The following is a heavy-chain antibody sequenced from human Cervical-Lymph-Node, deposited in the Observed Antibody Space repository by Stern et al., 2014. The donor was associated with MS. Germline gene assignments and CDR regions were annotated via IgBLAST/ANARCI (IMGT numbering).Heavy chain of an antibody. Sequence: EVQLVESGGDVVRPGGSLRLSCVASGFTFDDCGMGWVRQAPGKGLEWVSGVNWNGATTGYTDSMKGRFTVSRDNAKNSLYLQMHSLRAEDTAFYYCARRAAAVTYWYFDLWGRGTLVTVSS. CDR1: GFTFDDCG. V-gene: IGHV3-20*04. CDR3: ARRAAAVTYWYFDL. CDR2: VNWNGATT. J-gene: IGHJ2*01. D-gene: IGHD6-13*01.